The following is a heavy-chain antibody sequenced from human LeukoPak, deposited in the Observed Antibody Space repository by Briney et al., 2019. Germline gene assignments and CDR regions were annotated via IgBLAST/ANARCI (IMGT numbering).Heavy chain of an antibody. V-gene: IGHV3-23*01. J-gene: IGHJ4*02. CDR2: ISGSGGST. Sequence: PGESLKFSCAASGFTFSSYAMSWVRQAPGKGLEWVSAISGSGGSTYYADSVKGRFTISRDNSKNTLYLQMNSLRAEDTAVYYCAKEVSPGIAAAGTHDYWGQGTLVTVSS. CDR3: AKEVSPGIAAAGTHDY. D-gene: IGHD6-13*01. CDR1: GFTFSSYA.